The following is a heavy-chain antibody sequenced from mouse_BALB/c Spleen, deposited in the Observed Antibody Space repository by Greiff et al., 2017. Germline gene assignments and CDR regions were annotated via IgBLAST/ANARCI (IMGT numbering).Heavy chain of an antibody. D-gene: IGHD2-4*01. CDR2: IDPANGNT. CDR3: ARNYDYDYAMAY. J-gene: IGHJ4*01. CDR1: GFNIKDTY. V-gene: IGHV14-3*02. Sequence: EVQLQQSGAELVKPGASVKLSCTASGFNIKDTYMHWVKQRPEQGLEWIGRIDPANGNTKYDPKFQGKATITADTSSNTAYLQLSSLTSEDTAVYYCARNYDYDYAMAYWGQGTSVTVSS.